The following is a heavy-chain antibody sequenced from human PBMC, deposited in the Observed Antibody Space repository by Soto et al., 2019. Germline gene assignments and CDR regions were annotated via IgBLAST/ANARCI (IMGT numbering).Heavy chain of an antibody. CDR1: GFTFSSYG. J-gene: IGHJ4*02. CDR2: ISYDGSNK. D-gene: IGHD6-6*01. V-gene: IGHV3-30*18. Sequence: GGSLRLSCAASGFTFSSYGMHWVRQAPGKGLEWVAVISYDGSNKYYADSVKGRFTISRDNSKNTLYLQMNSLRAEDTAVYYCAKDISSIAARQVFDYWGQGTLVTVSS. CDR3: AKDISSIAARQVFDY.